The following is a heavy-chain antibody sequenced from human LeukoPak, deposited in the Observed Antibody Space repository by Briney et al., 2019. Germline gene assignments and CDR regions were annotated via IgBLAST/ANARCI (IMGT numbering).Heavy chain of an antibody. CDR2: ISYDGSNK. Sequence: PGGSLRLSCAASGFTFSSYAMHWVRQAPGKGLEWVAVISYDGSNKYYADSVKGRFTISRDNSKNTLYLQMNSLRAEDTAVYYCARDRSVVAATHPMDVWGQGTTVTVSS. D-gene: IGHD2-15*01. CDR1: GFTFSSYA. CDR3: ARDRSVVAATHPMDV. J-gene: IGHJ6*02. V-gene: IGHV3-30-3*01.